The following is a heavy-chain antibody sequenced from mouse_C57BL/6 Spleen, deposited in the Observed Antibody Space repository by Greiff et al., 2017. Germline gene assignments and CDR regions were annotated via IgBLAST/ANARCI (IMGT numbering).Heavy chain of an antibody. CDR1: GYTFTDYE. J-gene: IGHJ3*01. D-gene: IGHD4-1*01. CDR3: TKLTGRAWFAY. V-gene: IGHV1-15*01. CDR2: IDPETGGT. Sequence: QVHVKQSGAELVRPGASVTLSCKASGYTFTDYEMHWVKQTPVHGLEWIGAIDPETGGTAYNQKFKGKAILTADKSSSTAYMELRSLTSEDSAVYYCTKLTGRAWFAYWGQGTLVTVSA.